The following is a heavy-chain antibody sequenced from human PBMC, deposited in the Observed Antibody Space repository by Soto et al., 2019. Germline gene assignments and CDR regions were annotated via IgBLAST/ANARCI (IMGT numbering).Heavy chain of an antibody. CDR2: ISGSGGST. CDR1: GFTFSSYA. J-gene: IGHJ6*02. CDR3: AKAVVVVVAAKYGMDV. V-gene: IGHV3-23*01. Sequence: EVQLLESGGGLVQPGGSLRLSCAASGFTFSSYAMSWVRQAPGKGLEWVSAISGSGGSTYYADSVKGRFTISRANSKNTLYLQMQSLRAGDTAVYYCAKAVVVVVAAKYGMDVWGQGTTVTVSS. D-gene: IGHD2-15*01.